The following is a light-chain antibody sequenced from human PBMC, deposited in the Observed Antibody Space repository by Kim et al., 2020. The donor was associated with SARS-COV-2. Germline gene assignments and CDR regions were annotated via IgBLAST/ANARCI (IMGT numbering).Light chain of an antibody. V-gene: IGLV1-40*01. CDR3: QSYDSSLSGPWV. CDR2: GNS. J-gene: IGLJ3*02. Sequence: QSVLTQPPSVSGAPGQRVTISCTESSSNIGAVYDVHWYQQLPGTPPKLLIYGNSNRPSGVPDRFSGSKSGTSASLAITGLQAEDEADYYCQSYDSSLSGPWVFGGGTQLTVL. CDR1: SSNIGAVYD.